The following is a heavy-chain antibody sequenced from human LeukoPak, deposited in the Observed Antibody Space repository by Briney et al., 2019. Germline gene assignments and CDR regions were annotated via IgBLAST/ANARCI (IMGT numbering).Heavy chain of an antibody. CDR2: IYYSGST. CDR1: GGSISSSSYY. V-gene: IGHV4-39*01. J-gene: IGHJ5*02. Sequence: PSETLSLTCTVSGGSISSSSYYWGWIRQPPGKGLEWIGSIYYSGSTYYNPSLKSRVTISVDTSKNQFSLKLSSVTAADTAVYYCARHSSQDIVVVPASVFDPWGQGNLVTVSS. D-gene: IGHD2-2*01. CDR3: ARHSSQDIVVVPASVFDP.